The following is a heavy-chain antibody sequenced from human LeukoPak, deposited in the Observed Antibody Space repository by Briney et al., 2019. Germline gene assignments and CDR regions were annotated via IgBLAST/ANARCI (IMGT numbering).Heavy chain of an antibody. CDR1: GGSISSGGYY. CDR2: IYHSGST. D-gene: IGHD3-16*01. CDR3: ARDVLYGGAFLVY. J-gene: IGHJ4*02. V-gene: IGHV4-30-2*01. Sequence: SETLSLTCTVSGGSISSGGYYWSWIRQPPGKGLEWIGYIYHSGSTYYNPSLKSRVTISVDRSKNQFSLKLSSVTAADTAVYCCARDVLYGGAFLVYWGQGTLVTVSS.